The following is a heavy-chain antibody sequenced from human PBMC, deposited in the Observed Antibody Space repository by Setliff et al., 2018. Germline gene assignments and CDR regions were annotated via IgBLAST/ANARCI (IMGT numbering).Heavy chain of an antibody. J-gene: IGHJ3*02. CDR2: IYSDGSMT. D-gene: IGHD6-13*01. CDR1: GFTFGSNW. Sequence: GESLKISCAASGFTFGSNWMNWVRQAPGKGLVWVSRIYSDGSMTDYADSVKGRFTISRDNARKILYLQMNSLKIEDTAVYFCARERGAGSSRWYSHDGFDIWGQGTMVTVSS. CDR3: ARERGAGSSRWYSHDGFDI. V-gene: IGHV3-74*01.